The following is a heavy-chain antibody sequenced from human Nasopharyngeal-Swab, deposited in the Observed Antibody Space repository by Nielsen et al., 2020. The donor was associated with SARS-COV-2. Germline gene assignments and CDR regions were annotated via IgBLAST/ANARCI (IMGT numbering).Heavy chain of an antibody. D-gene: IGHD3-16*02. V-gene: IGHV4-4*02. CDR1: GGSISSNNW. CDR2: IYHSGST. Sequence: SETLSLTCAVSGGSISSNNWWSWIRQPPGKGLEWIGEIYHSGSTNYNPSLKSRVTISVDKSKNQFSLKLSSVTAADTAVYYCARDPVYDYVWGSYRIDAFDIWGQGTMVTVSS. CDR3: ARDPVYDYVWGSYRIDAFDI. J-gene: IGHJ3*02.